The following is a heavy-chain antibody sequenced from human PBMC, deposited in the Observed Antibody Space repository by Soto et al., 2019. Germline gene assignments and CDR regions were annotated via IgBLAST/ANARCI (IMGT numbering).Heavy chain of an antibody. CDR3: AREVEYSGYDYGGERNYYYYYMDV. J-gene: IGHJ6*03. CDR1: GGSISSYY. V-gene: IGHV4-59*01. CDR2: IYYSGST. Sequence: SETLSLTCTVSGGSISSYYWSWIRQPPGKGLEWIGYIYYSGSTNYNPSLKSRVTISVDTSKNQFSLKLSSVTAADTAVYYCAREVEYSGYDYGGERNYYYYYMDVWGKGTTVTVSS. D-gene: IGHD5-12*01.